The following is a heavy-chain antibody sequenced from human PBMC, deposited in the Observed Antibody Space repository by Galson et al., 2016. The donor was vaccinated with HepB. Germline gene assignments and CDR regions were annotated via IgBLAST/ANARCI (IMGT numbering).Heavy chain of an antibody. Sequence: LRLSCAASGFTFSSYWMNWVRQAPGKGLEWVANIKQDGSEKYYVDSVKGRFTISRDNAKNSLYLQMNSLRAEDTAVYYCARPPTGDFWSGFCTYWGQGTLVTVSA. CDR2: IKQDGSEK. CDR3: ARPPTGDFWSGFCTY. J-gene: IGHJ4*02. V-gene: IGHV3-7*05. D-gene: IGHD3-3*01. CDR1: GFTFSSYW.